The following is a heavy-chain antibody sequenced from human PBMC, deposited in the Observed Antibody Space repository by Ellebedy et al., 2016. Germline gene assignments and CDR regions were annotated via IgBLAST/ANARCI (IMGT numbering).Heavy chain of an antibody. Sequence: ASVKVSCXASGYTFTSYYMHWVRQAPGQGLEWMGIINPSGGSTSYAQKFQGRVTMTRDTSTSTVYMELSSLRSEDTAVYYCASTPLGYCSSTSCPYYMDVWGKGTTVTVSS. J-gene: IGHJ6*03. CDR3: ASTPLGYCSSTSCPYYMDV. CDR1: GYTFTSYY. CDR2: INPSGGST. D-gene: IGHD2-2*01. V-gene: IGHV1-46*03.